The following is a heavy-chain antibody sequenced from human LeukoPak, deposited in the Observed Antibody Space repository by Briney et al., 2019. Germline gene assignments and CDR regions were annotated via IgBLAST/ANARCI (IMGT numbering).Heavy chain of an antibody. J-gene: IGHJ4*02. V-gene: IGHV4-34*01. D-gene: IGHD5-18*01. CDR1: GGSFSGYY. CDR2: INHSGST. CDR3: ARGRGGYSYGFPPFFDY. Sequence: SDTLSLTCAVYGGSFSGYYWSWIRQPPGKGLEWIGEINHSGSTNYNPSLKSRVTISVDTSKNQFSLKLSSVTAADTAVYYCARGRGGYSYGFPPFFDYWGQGTLVTVS.